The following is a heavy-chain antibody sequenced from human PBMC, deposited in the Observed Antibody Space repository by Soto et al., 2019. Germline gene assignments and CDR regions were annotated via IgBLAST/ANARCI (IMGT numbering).Heavy chain of an antibody. J-gene: IGHJ4*02. CDR1: GFTFSSYA. V-gene: IGHV3-30-3*01. Sequence: QVQLVESGGGVVQPGRSLRLSCEVSGFTFSSYAMNWVRQAPGKGLEWVTTLSYDGNNKYYADSVKGRFTTSRDTSKNTLYLQMNSLRAEDTAVYYCAGAGEHHLVRQHFDYWGQGTLVTVSS. CDR2: LSYDGNNK. D-gene: IGHD6-13*01. CDR3: AGAGEHHLVRQHFDY.